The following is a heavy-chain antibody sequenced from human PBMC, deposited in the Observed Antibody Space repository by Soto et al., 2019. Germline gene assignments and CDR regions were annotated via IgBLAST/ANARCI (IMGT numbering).Heavy chain of an antibody. CDR2: INPNSGGT. CDR3: ARDLGAPFDSSSPNYYYYGMDV. Sequence: GASVKVSCKASGYTFTGYYMHWVRQAPGQGLEWMGWINPNSGGTNYAQKFQGWVTMTRDTSISTAYMELSRLRSDDTAVYYCARDLGAPFDSSSPNYYYYGMDVWGQGTTVTVSS. V-gene: IGHV1-2*04. CDR1: GYTFTGYY. D-gene: IGHD6-13*01. J-gene: IGHJ6*02.